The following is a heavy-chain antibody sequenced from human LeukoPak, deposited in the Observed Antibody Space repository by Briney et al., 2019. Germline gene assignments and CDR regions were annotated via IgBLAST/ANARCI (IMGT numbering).Heavy chain of an antibody. Sequence: GGSLRLSCAASGFTFSSYSMNWVRQAPGKGLEWVSSISSSSSYIYYADSVKGRFTISRDNAKNSLYLQMNSLRAEDTAVYYCAKEGFYCSGGSGYSFYYYYMDVWGKGTTVTVSS. V-gene: IGHV3-21*04. CDR1: GFTFSSYS. CDR2: ISSSSSYI. CDR3: AKEGFYCSGGSGYSFYYYYMDV. J-gene: IGHJ6*03. D-gene: IGHD2-15*01.